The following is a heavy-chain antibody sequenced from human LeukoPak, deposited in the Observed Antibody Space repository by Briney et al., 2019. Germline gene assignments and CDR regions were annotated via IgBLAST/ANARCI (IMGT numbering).Heavy chain of an antibody. Sequence: GGSLRLSCAASGFTFSTYAMSWVRQAPGKGLEWVSGITGGGSYTYYADAVKGRFTISRDNSKNTVYLQMNSLSVDDTATFYCAKHCDSSGQYLNCIDTWGQGTLVIVSS. CDR3: AKHCDSSGQYLNCIDT. CDR1: GFTFSTYA. J-gene: IGHJ5*02. D-gene: IGHD3-22*01. CDR2: ITGGGSYT. V-gene: IGHV3-23*01.